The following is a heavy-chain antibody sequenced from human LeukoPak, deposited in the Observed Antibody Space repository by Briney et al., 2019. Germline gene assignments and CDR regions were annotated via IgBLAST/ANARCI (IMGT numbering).Heavy chain of an antibody. CDR3: AKVFSIVGATTFDY. Sequence: GGSLRLSCAASGFTFSSYAMSWVRQAPGKGLEWVSAISGSGGSTYFADSVKGRFTISRDNSKNTLYLQMNSLRAEDTAVYYCAKVFSIVGATTFDYWGQGTLVTVSS. V-gene: IGHV3-23*01. D-gene: IGHD1-26*01. CDR2: ISGSGGST. J-gene: IGHJ4*02. CDR1: GFTFSSYA.